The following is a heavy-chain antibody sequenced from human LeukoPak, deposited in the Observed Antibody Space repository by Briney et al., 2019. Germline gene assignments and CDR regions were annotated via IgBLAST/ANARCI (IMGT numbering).Heavy chain of an antibody. J-gene: IGHJ4*02. CDR2: ISSSGTTI. CDR3: ARVGYSDFWSGYYWDY. Sequence: GGSLRLSCAASGFTFNRYSMNWVRQAPGKGLEWISYISSSGTTIYYADSVQGRFIISRDNARNSLYLQMNSLRAEDTAVYYCARVGYSDFWSGYYWDYWGQGTLATVSS. V-gene: IGHV3-48*01. D-gene: IGHD3-3*01. CDR1: GFTFNRYS.